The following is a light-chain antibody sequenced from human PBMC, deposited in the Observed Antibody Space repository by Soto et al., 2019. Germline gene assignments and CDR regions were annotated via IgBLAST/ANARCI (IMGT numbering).Light chain of an antibody. Sequence: EIVLTQSPGTLPLSPGERATLSCRSSQSVSSSYLAWYQQKPGQAPRLLIYGASSRATGIPDRFSGSGSGTDFTLTISRLEPEDVAVYYCQQYGSSPRTLGQGTKVDIK. CDR3: QQYGSSPRT. V-gene: IGKV3-20*01. CDR2: GAS. CDR1: QSVSSSY. J-gene: IGKJ1*01.